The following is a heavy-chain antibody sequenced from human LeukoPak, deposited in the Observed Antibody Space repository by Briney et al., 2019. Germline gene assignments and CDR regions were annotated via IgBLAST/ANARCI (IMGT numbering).Heavy chain of an antibody. D-gene: IGHD3-22*01. CDR1: GFTFSSYA. V-gene: IGHV3-23*01. CDR3: AKGGCYDSSGYYYYFDY. J-gene: IGHJ4*02. Sequence: PGGSLRLSCAASGFTFSSYALSWVRQAPGKGLEWVSAISGSGEITYYADSVKGRFTISRDNSKNTLYLQMNSLRAEDTALYYCAKGGCYDSSGYYYYFDYWGRGTLVTVSS. CDR2: ISGSGEIT.